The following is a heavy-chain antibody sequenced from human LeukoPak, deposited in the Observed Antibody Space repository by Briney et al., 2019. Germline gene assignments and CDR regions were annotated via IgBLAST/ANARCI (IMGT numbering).Heavy chain of an antibody. Sequence: GGSLRLSCAASGFTFSSYAMHWVRQAPGKGLEWVAVISYDGSNKYYADSVKGRFTISRDNSKNTLYLQMNSLRAEDTAVYYCARDKRNYGANGGGDYWGQGTLVTVSS. CDR3: ARDKRNYGANGGGDY. CDR1: GFTFSSYA. J-gene: IGHJ4*02. CDR2: ISYDGSNK. D-gene: IGHD1-7*01. V-gene: IGHV3-30-3*01.